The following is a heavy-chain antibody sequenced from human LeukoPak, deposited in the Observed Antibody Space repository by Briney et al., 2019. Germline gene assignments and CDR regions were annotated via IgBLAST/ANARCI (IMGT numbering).Heavy chain of an antibody. V-gene: IGHV4-4*02. CDR3: ASTVGEEGFDP. J-gene: IGHJ5*02. CDR2: IYHSGST. CDR1: GGSISSGDY. D-gene: IGHD3-16*01. Sequence: PSETLSLTCTVSGGSISSGDYDWSWVRQPPGKGLEWIGEIYHSGSTNYNPSLKSRVTISVDKSKNQFSLKLSSVTAADTAVYYCASTVGEEGFDPWGQGTLVTVSS.